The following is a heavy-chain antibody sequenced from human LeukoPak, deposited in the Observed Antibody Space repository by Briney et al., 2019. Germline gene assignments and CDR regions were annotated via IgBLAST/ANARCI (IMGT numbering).Heavy chain of an antibody. CDR1: GGSISSYY. D-gene: IGHD1-7*01. J-gene: IGHJ4*02. CDR3: ARISIGRSDGTTSDFDY. V-gene: IGHV4-4*07. Sequence: SETLSLTCTVSGGSISSYYWSCIRQPAGKGLEWIGRIYTSGSTNYNPSLKSRVTMSVDTSKNQFSLRLSSVTAADTAVHYCARISIGRSDGTTSDFDYWGQGTLVTVSS. CDR2: IYTSGST.